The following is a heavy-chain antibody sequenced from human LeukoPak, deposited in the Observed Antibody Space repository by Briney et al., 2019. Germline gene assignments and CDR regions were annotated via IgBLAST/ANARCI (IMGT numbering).Heavy chain of an antibody. CDR3: ASSPAVLGDY. Sequence: SETLSLTCAVYGGSFSGYYWSWIRQPPGKGLEWIGEINHSGSTNYNPSLKSRVTISIDTSKNQFSLKLSSVTAADTAVYYCASSPAVLGDYWGQGTLVTVSS. CDR1: GGSFSGYY. D-gene: IGHD3-3*02. CDR2: INHSGST. J-gene: IGHJ4*02. V-gene: IGHV4-34*01.